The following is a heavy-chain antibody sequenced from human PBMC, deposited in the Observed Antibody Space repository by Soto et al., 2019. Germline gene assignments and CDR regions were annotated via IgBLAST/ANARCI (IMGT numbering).Heavy chain of an antibody. CDR3: ARADYYDSSGFSYDC. CDR2: INPSGGGT. Sequence: QVQLVQSGAEVKKPGASVKVSCKASGYIFTNHYIHWVRQAPGQGLEWMGIINPSGGGTNYLKKFQDRITMTRDTSTSTVYMELSSLRSEDTAVYFCARADYYDSSGFSYDCWGQGTLVTVSS. J-gene: IGHJ4*02. CDR1: GYIFTNHY. D-gene: IGHD3-22*01. V-gene: IGHV1-46*01.